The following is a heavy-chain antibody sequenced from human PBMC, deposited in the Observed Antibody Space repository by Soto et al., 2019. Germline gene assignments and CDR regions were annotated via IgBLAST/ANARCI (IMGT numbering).Heavy chain of an antibody. J-gene: IGHJ6*02. CDR2: VYHSGST. CDR3: ARDRLPGANHPLRGLDV. CDR1: GGSITSYY. Sequence: QMQLQESGPRLVKPSETLSLTCTVSGGSITSYYWTWIRQPPGKGLEWIASVYHSGSTKYNSSLESRATISLDMSKKQFALQLNSVSAADTATYYCARDRLPGANHPLRGLDVWGQGTTVTVSS. V-gene: IGHV4-59*01. D-gene: IGHD5-12*01.